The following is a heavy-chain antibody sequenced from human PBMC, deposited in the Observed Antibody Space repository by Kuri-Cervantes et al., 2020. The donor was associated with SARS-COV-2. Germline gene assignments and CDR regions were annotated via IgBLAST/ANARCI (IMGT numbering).Heavy chain of an antibody. V-gene: IGHV1-69*05. CDR2: IIPIFGTA. CDR1: GYTFTSYG. Sequence: SVKVSCKASGYTFTSYGISWVRQAPGQGLEWMGGIIPIFGTANYAQKFQGRVTMTRITSISTAYMELSSLRFEDAAVYYCARDIGDWNPDGFDIWGQGTMVTVSS. CDR3: ARDIGDWNPDGFDI. J-gene: IGHJ3*02. D-gene: IGHD1-1*01.